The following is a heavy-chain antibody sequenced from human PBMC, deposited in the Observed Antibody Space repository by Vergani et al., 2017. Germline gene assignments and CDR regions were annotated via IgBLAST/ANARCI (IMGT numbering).Heavy chain of an antibody. D-gene: IGHD3-22*01. CDR2: IYYSGST. Sequence: QVQLQESGPGLVKPSETLSLTCTVSGGSISSYYWSWIRQPPGKGLEWIGYIYYSGSTNYNPSLKSRVTISVDTSKNQFSLKLSSVTAADTAVYYCAGTNYYDSSGYYYPSDDWGQGTLVTVSS. J-gene: IGHJ4*02. V-gene: IGHV4-59*01. CDR3: AGTNYYDSSGYYYPSDD. CDR1: GGSISSYY.